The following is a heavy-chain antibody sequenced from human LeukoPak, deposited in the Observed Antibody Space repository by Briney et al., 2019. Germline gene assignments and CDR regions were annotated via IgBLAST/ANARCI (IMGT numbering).Heavy chain of an antibody. CDR1: GYTFSTYW. CDR3: ARDSPGYLAYDS. Sequence: GGSLRLSCAASGYTFSTYWMTWVRQAPGKGPEWVANIKEDGSATYYVDSVKGRFTISRDNAKKSLYLQMNSLRAEDTAVYYCARDSPGYLAYDSWGQGTLVTVSS. J-gene: IGHJ4*02. CDR2: IKEDGSAT. D-gene: IGHD1-1*01. V-gene: IGHV3-7*04.